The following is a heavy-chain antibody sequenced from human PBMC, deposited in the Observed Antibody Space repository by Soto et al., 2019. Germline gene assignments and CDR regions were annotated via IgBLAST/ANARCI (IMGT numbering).Heavy chain of an antibody. V-gene: IGHV4-30-4*02. Sequence: SDTLSLTCTVSGGSISSGDYYWSWIRQPPGKGLEWIGYIYYSGSTYYNPSLKSRVTISVDTSKNQFSLKLSSVTAADTAVYYCARGSGNQDAFDIWGQGTMVTVSS. D-gene: IGHD2-15*01. J-gene: IGHJ3*02. CDR2: IYYSGST. CDR3: ARGSGNQDAFDI. CDR1: GGSISSGDYY.